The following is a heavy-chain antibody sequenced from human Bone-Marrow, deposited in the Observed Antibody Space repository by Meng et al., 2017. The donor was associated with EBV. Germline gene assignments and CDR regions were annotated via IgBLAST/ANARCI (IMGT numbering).Heavy chain of an antibody. D-gene: IGHD3-22*01. Sequence: QLQQQGSGPGLVKPSDPLSLPCTVSGGPISSSRYYWGWTRQPQGKGLEWIGSIYYSGSTYYNPSLKSRVTISVDTSKNQFSLKLSSVTAADTAVYYCARYYYDSSGRFFDYWGQGTLVTVSS. CDR2: IYYSGST. J-gene: IGHJ4*02. CDR3: ARYYYDSSGRFFDY. CDR1: GGPISSSRYY. V-gene: IGHV4-39*07.